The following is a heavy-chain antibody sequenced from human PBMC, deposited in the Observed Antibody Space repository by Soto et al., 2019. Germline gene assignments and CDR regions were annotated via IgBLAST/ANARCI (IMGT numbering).Heavy chain of an antibody. D-gene: IGHD3-22*01. V-gene: IGHV4-39*01. CDR3: ARLIDGYYDSSGYHIDY. CDR1: GGSISSSSYY. CDR2: IYYSGST. J-gene: IGHJ4*02. Sequence: QLQLQESGPGLVKPSETLSLSCTVSGGSISSSSYYWGWIRQPPGKGLEWIGSIYYSGSTYYNPSLKSRVTISVDTSKNQFSLKLSSVTAADTAVYYCARLIDGYYDSSGYHIDYWGQGTLVTVSS.